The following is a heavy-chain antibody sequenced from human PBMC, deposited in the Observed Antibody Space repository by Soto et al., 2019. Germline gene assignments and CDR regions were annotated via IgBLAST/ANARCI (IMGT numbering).Heavy chain of an antibody. CDR2: ISWNSGSI. J-gene: IGHJ6*02. V-gene: IGHV3-9*01. CDR3: AKDPSHGTYYYYSMDV. D-gene: IGHD1-26*01. Sequence: EVQLVESGGGLVQPGRSLRLSCAASGFTFDDYAMHWVRQAPGKGLEWVSGISWNSGSIGYADSVKGRFTISRDNAKNSLYLQMNSLRAVDPALYYCAKDPSHGTYYYYSMDVWGQGTTVTVSS. CDR1: GFTFDDYA.